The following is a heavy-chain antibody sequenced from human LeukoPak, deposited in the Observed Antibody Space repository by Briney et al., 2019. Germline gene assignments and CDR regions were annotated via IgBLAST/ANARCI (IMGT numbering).Heavy chain of an antibody. Sequence: GGSLRLSCAAAGFIFSNNAMTWVRQAPGEGLERVSSITASGDRTFNADSVKGRFTISRDNSKNTLYLLMNSLRAEDTALYYCARSTAASASDYWGQGTLVTVSS. D-gene: IGHD6-13*01. J-gene: IGHJ4*02. CDR1: GFIFSNNA. V-gene: IGHV3-23*01. CDR2: ITASGDRT. CDR3: ARSTAASASDY.